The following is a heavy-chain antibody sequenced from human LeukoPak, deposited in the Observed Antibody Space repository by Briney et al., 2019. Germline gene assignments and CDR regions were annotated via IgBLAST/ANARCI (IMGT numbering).Heavy chain of an antibody. CDR1: GGSISRSSYY. CDR2: IYYSGST. V-gene: IGHV4-39*01. D-gene: IGHD6-19*01. J-gene: IGHJ4*02. Sequence: SETLSLTCTVSGGSISRSSYYWGWIRQPPGKGLEWIGSIYYSGSTYYNPSLKSRLTISVDTSKNQFSLNLSSVTAADMAVSYCARHKIAVAYPGPANYWGQGTLVSVSS. CDR3: ARHKIAVAYPGPANY.